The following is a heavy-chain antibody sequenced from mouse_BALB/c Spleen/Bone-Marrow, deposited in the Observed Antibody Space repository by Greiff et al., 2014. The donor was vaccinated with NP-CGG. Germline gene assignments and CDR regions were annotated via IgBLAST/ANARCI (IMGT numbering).Heavy chain of an antibody. CDR1: GYTFTNYW. J-gene: IGHJ1*01. D-gene: IGHD1-1*01. CDR3: ARYYNYYFDV. V-gene: IGHV1S81*02. CDR2: INPSNGRA. Sequence: QVQLKESGAELVKPGASVRLSCKTSGYTFTNYWMHWVKQRPGQGLEWIGDINPSNGRATYSEKFKSKATLTVDKSSNTAYMQLSSLTSEDSAVYYCARYYNYYFDVWGAGTTVTVSS.